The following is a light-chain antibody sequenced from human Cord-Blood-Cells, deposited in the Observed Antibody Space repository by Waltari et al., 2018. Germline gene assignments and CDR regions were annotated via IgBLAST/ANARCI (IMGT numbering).Light chain of an antibody. J-gene: IGLJ2*01. Sequence: QSVLTQPPSVSAAPGQPVTLSCSGSSSHIGNNSVSWYQQLPGTAPKLLIYDKTKRPSGMPHRSSGCNSGTSATLGITGPQTGDEADYYCGTWDSSLGAVVFGGGTKRTVL. CDR2: DKT. V-gene: IGLV1-51*01. CDR3: GTWDSSLGAVV. CDR1: SSHIGNNS.